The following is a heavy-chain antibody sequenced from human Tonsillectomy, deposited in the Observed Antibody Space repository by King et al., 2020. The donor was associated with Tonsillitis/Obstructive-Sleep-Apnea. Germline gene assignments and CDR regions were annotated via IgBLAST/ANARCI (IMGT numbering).Heavy chain of an antibody. V-gene: IGHV4-31*03. CDR3: ARSGYCSSTSCGIFYYMDV. Sequence: VQLQESGPGLVKPSQTLSLTCTVSGGSISSGGYYWSWIRQHPGKGLEWIGYIYYSGSTYYNPSLKSRVTISVDTSRNQFSLKLSSVTAADTAVYYCARSGYCSSTSCGIFYYMDVWGKGTTVTVSS. D-gene: IGHD2-2*01. CDR1: GGSISSGGYY. J-gene: IGHJ6*03. CDR2: IYYSGST.